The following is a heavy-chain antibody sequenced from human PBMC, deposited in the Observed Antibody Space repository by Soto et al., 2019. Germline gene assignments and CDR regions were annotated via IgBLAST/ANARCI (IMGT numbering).Heavy chain of an antibody. CDR2: LIPVFGSP. CDR3: TRVLGYTFEPGKTRYYAMDV. Sequence: QAPLVQSGAEVKKPGSSVTVSCKTSGGTFSKDAINWVRQAPGQGLEWMGLLIPVFGSPIYAQKFQGRIRITADESTSTAFVDLSSLRSEDTAVYYCTRVLGYTFEPGKTRYYAMDVWGQGTTVSVSS. J-gene: IGHJ6*02. D-gene: IGHD5-18*01. V-gene: IGHV1-69*01. CDR1: GGTFSKDA.